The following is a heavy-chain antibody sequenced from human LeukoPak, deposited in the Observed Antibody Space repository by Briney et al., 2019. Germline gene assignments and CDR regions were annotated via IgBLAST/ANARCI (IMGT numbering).Heavy chain of an antibody. CDR2: IRSKANNDAT. CDR3: TRTAPSIAVAGSVDY. J-gene: IGHJ4*02. D-gene: IGHD6-19*01. V-gene: IGHV3-73*01. Sequence: SGGSLRLSCAASGFTLSGSAMHWVRQASGKGLEWIARIRSKANNDATAYAASVEGRFTISRDDSKNTAYLQMNSLKTEDTAVYYCTRTAPSIAVAGSVDYWGQGTLVTVSS. CDR1: GFTLSGSA.